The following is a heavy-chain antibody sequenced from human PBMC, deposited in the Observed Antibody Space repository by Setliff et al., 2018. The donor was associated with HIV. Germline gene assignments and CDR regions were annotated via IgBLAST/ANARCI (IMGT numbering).Heavy chain of an antibody. CDR2: VDPQDGET. J-gene: IGHJ4*02. V-gene: IGHV1-69-2*01. Sequence: ASVKVSCKTSGYSLAGYPLHWVQQAPGDGLEWMGRVDPQDGETKYAEKFQGRVTITADTSTGTSVMELSSLKSEDTAVYYCATSGTYYYGSGTYHASAFWGQGTLVTVSS. CDR3: ATSGTYYYGSGTYHASAF. D-gene: IGHD3-10*01. CDR1: GYSLAGYP.